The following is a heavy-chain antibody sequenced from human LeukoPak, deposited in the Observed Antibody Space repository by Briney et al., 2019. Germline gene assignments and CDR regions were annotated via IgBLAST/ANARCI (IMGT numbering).Heavy chain of an antibody. D-gene: IGHD6-13*01. J-gene: IGHJ5*02. CDR1: GFTFTTYW. CDR2: IKQDGSEK. CDR3: ARVAAAVPDQ. Sequence: GGSLRLSCAASGFTFTTYWMSWVRQAPGKGLEWVANIKQDGSEKYYMDSVKGRFTISRDNAKNSLYLQMSSLRAEDTAVYYCARVAAAVPDQWGQGTLVTVSS. V-gene: IGHV3-7*04.